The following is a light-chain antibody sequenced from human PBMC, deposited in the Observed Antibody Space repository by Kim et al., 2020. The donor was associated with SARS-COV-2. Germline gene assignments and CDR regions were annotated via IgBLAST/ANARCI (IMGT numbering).Light chain of an antibody. Sequence: GQRSTVPCSGPSAHIRIKLVSWYQQFPGTAPKLLLSGFNQRPSGIPDRFSASKSGASASLAISGLQSDDEADYYCSAWDDRLHGPLFGGGTQLTVL. CDR3: SAWDDRLHGPL. CDR1: SAHIRIKL. J-gene: IGLJ3*02. CDR2: GFN. V-gene: IGLV1-44*01.